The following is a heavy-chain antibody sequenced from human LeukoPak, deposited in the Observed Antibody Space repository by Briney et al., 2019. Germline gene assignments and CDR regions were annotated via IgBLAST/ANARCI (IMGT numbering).Heavy chain of an antibody. Sequence: ASVKVSCRASGYTFTGYYMHWVRQAPGQGLEWMGWINPNSGGTNYAQKFQGRVTMTRDTSISTAYMELSRLRSDDTAVYYCARGGRYCSGGSCYYRLDYWGQGTLVTVSS. CDR2: INPNSGGT. CDR3: ARGGRYCSGGSCYYRLDY. D-gene: IGHD2-15*01. V-gene: IGHV1-2*02. CDR1: GYTFTGYY. J-gene: IGHJ4*02.